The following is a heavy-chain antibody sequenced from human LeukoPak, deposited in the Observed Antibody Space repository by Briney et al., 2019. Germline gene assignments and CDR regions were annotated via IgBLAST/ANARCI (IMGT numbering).Heavy chain of an antibody. Sequence: SETLSLTCTVSGGSISSYYWSWIRQPPGKGLEWIGYIYYSGSTNYNPSLKSRVTISVDTSKNQFSRKLSSVTAADTAVYYCARGGRRDNVFDYWGQGTLVTVSS. CDR3: ARGGRRDNVFDY. CDR2: IYYSGST. CDR1: GGSISSYY. V-gene: IGHV4-59*01. J-gene: IGHJ4*02. D-gene: IGHD1-1*01.